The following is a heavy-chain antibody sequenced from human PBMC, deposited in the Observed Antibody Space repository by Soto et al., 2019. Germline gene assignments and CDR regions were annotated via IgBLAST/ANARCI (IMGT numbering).Heavy chain of an antibody. CDR1: GYTFTSYG. Sequence: QVQLVQSGAEVKKPGASVKVSCKASGYTFTSYGITWVRQAPGQGLEWLGWINGYNGKTNYAQKLKGRGTVTTDTSTGTAYMELRSLRSDDAAVDYCGRRGDVPYYYYGMDVWGQGTTVTVSS. V-gene: IGHV1-18*01. J-gene: IGHJ6*02. D-gene: IGHD3-16*01. CDR2: INGYNGKT. CDR3: GRRGDVPYYYYGMDV.